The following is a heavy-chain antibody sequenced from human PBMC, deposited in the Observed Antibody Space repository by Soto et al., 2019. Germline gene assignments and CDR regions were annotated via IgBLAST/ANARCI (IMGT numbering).Heavy chain of an antibody. J-gene: IGHJ4*02. CDR1: GGSISSGFYS. CDR3: AREASRRYGGGDY. D-gene: IGHD3-16*01. Sequence: QVQLQESGPGLVKPSQTLSLTCTVSGGSISSGFYSWSWIRQYPGKGLEWIGYINYSGSTFYNPSLKNRVNISADTSKNQFSLKLGSVTAADTAVYYCAREASRRYGGGDYWGQGTLVTVSS. CDR2: INYSGST. V-gene: IGHV4-31*03.